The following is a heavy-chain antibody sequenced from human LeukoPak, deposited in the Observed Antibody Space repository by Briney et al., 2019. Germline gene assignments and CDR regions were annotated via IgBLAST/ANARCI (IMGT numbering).Heavy chain of an antibody. J-gene: IGHJ4*02. CDR1: GGSISSYY. V-gene: IGHV4-59*08. D-gene: IGHD3-10*01. CDR3: ARPLWFGELGSFGY. Sequence: SETLSLTCTVSGGSISSYYWSWIRQPPGKGLEWIGYINYSGSTNYNPSLKSRVTISVDTSKNQFSLKLSYVTAADTAVYYCARPLWFGELGSFGYWGQGTLVTVSS. CDR2: INYSGST.